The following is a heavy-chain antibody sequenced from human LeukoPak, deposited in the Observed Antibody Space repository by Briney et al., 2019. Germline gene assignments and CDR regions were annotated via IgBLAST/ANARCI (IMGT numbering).Heavy chain of an antibody. D-gene: IGHD5-12*01. CDR1: GFTFSSYA. CDR2: ISGSGGST. CDR3: ARGQWLRERFRSLWYAFDI. Sequence: GSLRLSCAASGFTFSSYAMSWVRQAPGKGLEWVSAISGSGGSTYYADSVKGRFTISRDNSKNTLYLQMNSLRAEDTAGYYCARGQWLRERFRSLWYAFDIWGQGTMVTVSS. V-gene: IGHV3-23*01. J-gene: IGHJ3*02.